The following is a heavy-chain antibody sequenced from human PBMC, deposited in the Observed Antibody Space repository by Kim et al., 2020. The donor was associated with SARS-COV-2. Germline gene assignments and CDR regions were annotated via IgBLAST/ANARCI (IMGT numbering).Heavy chain of an antibody. CDR1: GFTFSSYG. Sequence: GGSLRLSCAASGFTFSSYGMHWVRQAPGKGLEWVAVIWYDGSNKYYADAVKGRFTIFRDNSKNKLYLQMNSLRAEDTAVYYCARDLLVGATCYGMDVWGQRTTVSVPS. D-gene: IGHD1-26*01. CDR3: ARDLLVGATCYGMDV. CDR2: IWYDGSNK. J-gene: IGHJ6*01. V-gene: IGHV3-33*01.